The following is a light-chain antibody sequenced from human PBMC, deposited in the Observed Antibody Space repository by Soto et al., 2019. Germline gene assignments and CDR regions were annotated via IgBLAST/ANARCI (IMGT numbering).Light chain of an antibody. CDR2: DVS. V-gene: IGLV2-14*03. J-gene: IGLJ1*01. CDR1: SSDVGGYDY. CDR3: AAWDDILNGYV. Sequence: QSALTQPASVSGSPGQSITISCTGTSSDVGGYDYVSWYQQHPGKAPKLMIYDVSSRPSGVSNRFSGSKSGSTASLTISGLQAEDEADYYCAAWDDILNGYVFGGGTKLTVL.